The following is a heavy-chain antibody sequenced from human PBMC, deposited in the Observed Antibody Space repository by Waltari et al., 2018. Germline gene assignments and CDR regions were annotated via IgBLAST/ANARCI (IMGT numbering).Heavy chain of an antibody. J-gene: IGHJ5*02. Sequence: QLHLQESGPGLVKPWETLSLTCRVSTGSISNQHWSWISQTPGQGLQWMGYIYYRGTTSYNPSLKSRLTISVDTWKNQFSLKLTSVTAADTGVYYCARGGGPYEFWRGYSLWFDTWGQGTLVTVSS. V-gene: IGHV4-59*11. CDR2: IYYRGTT. CDR1: TGSISNQH. CDR3: ARGGGPYEFWRGYSLWFDT. D-gene: IGHD2-21*01.